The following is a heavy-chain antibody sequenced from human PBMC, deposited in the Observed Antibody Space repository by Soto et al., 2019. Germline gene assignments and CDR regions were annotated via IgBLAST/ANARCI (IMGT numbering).Heavy chain of an antibody. CDR1: GFTFDDYG. CDR3: ARDRDSNYGNWFDP. Sequence: EVQLVESGGGVVRPGGSLRLSCAASGFTFDDYGMSWVRQAPGKGLEWVSGINWNGGSTGYADSVKGRFTISRDNAKNCLYLRMNSLRAEDTALYHGARDRDSNYGNWFDPWGQGTLVTVSS. J-gene: IGHJ5*02. D-gene: IGHD4-4*01. V-gene: IGHV3-20*01. CDR2: INWNGGST.